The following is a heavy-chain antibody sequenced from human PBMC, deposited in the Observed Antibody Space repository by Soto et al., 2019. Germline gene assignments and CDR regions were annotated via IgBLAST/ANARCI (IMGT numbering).Heavy chain of an antibody. CDR1: GYTFTSYG. J-gene: IGHJ6*02. CDR2: ISAYNGNT. CDR3: AREGYCSSTSCYMRDYYYYGMDV. Sequence: VASVKVSCKASGYTFTSYGISWVRQAPGQGLEWMRWISAYNGNTNYAQKLQGRVTMTTDTSTSTAYMELRSLRSDDTAVYYCAREGYCSSTSCYMRDYYYYGMDVWGQGTTVTVSS. D-gene: IGHD2-2*02. V-gene: IGHV1-18*01.